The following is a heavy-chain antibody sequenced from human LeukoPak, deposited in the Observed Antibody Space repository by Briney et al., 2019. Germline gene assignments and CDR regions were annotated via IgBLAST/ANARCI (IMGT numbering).Heavy chain of an antibody. CDR3: ARVQMATTINNFYFDY. Sequence: GASVKVSCKTSGIIFSRDGITWVRQAPGQGLEWMGGIIPRFGKANYPRKFQGRITITADESTSTAYMELSSLRSEDTAVYFCARVQMATTINNFYFDYWGPGTLVTVSS. CDR1: GIIFSRDG. D-gene: IGHD5-24*01. CDR2: IIPRFGKA. V-gene: IGHV1-69*13. J-gene: IGHJ4*02.